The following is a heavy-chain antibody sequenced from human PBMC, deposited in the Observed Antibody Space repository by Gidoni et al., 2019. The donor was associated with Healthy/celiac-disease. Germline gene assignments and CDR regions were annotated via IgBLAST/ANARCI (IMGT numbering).Heavy chain of an antibody. Sequence: QVQLVESGGGVVQPGRTLRLSWAASDFTFSSYGMHWVRQAPGQGVEWVAVISYDGRNKYYADSVKGRFTISRDNSKNTLYLQMNCLRAEDTAVYYCAKVYCGGDCSDAFDIWGQGTMVTVSS. CDR1: DFTFSSYG. D-gene: IGHD2-21*01. V-gene: IGHV3-30*18. CDR3: AKVYCGGDCSDAFDI. CDR2: ISYDGRNK. J-gene: IGHJ3*02.